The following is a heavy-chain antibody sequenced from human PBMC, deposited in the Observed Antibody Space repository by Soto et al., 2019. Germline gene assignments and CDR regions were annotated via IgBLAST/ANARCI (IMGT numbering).Heavy chain of an antibody. J-gene: IGHJ6*02. D-gene: IGHD1-1*01. V-gene: IGHV3-23*01. CDR1: GFTFSSYA. CDR2: ISSSGGST. Sequence: EVQLLESGGGLVQPGGSLRLSCAASGFTFSSYAMSWVRQAPGKGLEWVSAISSSGGSTYYADSVKGRFTISRDNSKNTLYVQMNSLRAEDTAVYYCAKDARGTTAPYYYYGMDVWGQGTTVTVSS. CDR3: AKDARGTTAPYYYYGMDV.